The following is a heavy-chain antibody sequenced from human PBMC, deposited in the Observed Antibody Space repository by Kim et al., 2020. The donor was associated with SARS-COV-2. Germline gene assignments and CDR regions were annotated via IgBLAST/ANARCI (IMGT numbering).Heavy chain of an antibody. CDR3: ARPAAAAGTGYFDH. CDR1: GYTFTGYY. D-gene: IGHD6-13*01. Sequence: ASVKVSCKAYGYTFTGYYMHWVRQAPGQGLEWMGWINPNSGATNYAQKFQGRVTVTRDTSINTAYMELSSLRSDDTAVYYCARPAAAAGTGYFDHWGQGTLVTVSS. CDR2: INPNSGAT. V-gene: IGHV1-2*02. J-gene: IGHJ4*02.